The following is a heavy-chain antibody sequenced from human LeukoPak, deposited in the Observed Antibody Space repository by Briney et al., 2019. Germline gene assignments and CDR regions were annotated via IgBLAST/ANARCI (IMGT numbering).Heavy chain of an antibody. V-gene: IGHV1-8*01. Sequence: ASVKVSCKASGYTFTSYDINWVRQATGQGLEWMGWMNPNSGNTGYAQKFQGRVTMTRNTSISTAYMELSSLRSEDTAVYYCARGPRYSSSWYVNWFDPWAREPWSPSPQ. CDR3: ARGPRYSSSWYVNWFDP. J-gene: IGHJ5*02. CDR1: GYTFTSYD. CDR2: MNPNSGNT. D-gene: IGHD6-13*01.